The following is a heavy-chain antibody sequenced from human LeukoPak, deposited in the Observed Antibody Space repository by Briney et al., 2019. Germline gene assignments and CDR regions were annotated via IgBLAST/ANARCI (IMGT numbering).Heavy chain of an antibody. D-gene: IGHD2-8*01. CDR3: ARLERVGMVYRPDDYYYYMDV. J-gene: IGHJ6*03. Sequence: SETLSLTCTVSGGSIRSFHWTWIRQTPGKGLEWIGYLYHNGSSNYNPSLKSRASMSIDTSKNHISLRLRSVTAADTALYYCARLERVGMVYRPDDYYYYMDVWGRGTTVTVSS. CDR2: LYHNGSS. CDR1: GGSIRSFH. V-gene: IGHV4-59*08.